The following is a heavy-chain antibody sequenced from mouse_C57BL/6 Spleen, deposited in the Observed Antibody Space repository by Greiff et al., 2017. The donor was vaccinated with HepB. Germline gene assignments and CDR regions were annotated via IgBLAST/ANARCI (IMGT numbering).Heavy chain of an antibody. Sequence: QVQLQQSGPELVKPGASVKISCKASGYAFSSSWMNWVKQRPGKGLEWIGRIYPGDGDTNYNGKFKGKATLTADKSSSTAYMQLSSLTSEDSAVYFCARWDGWYFDGWGTGTTVTVSS. CDR2: IYPGDGDT. CDR3: ARWDGWYFDG. D-gene: IGHD2-3*01. V-gene: IGHV1-82*01. J-gene: IGHJ1*03. CDR1: GYAFSSSW.